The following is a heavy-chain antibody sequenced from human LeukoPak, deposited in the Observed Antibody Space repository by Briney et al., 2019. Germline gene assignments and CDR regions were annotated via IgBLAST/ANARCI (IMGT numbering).Heavy chain of an antibody. D-gene: IGHD2-15*01. CDR2: IYYSGST. J-gene: IGHJ4*02. CDR1: GGPISSYY. V-gene: IGHV4-59*01. Sequence: PSETLSLTCTVSGGPISSYYWSWIRQPPGKGLEWIGYIYYSGSTNYSPSLKSRVTISVDTSKNQFSLKLSSVTAADTAVYYCAREGLVAATRAFDYWGQGTLVTVSS. CDR3: AREGLVAATRAFDY.